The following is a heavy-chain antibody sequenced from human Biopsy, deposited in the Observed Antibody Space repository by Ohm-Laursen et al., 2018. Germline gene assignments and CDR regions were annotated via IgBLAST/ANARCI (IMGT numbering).Heavy chain of an antibody. V-gene: IGHV3-21*01. Sequence: SLRLSCAASEFSVSSCDMNWVRQAPGKGLEWISYISETSSHIYDADSVRGRFTVARDIAKNSLYLQLNSLRVEDTAVYYCARDSSRRAREGGMDVWGQGTTVTVSS. CDR3: ARDSSRRAREGGMDV. J-gene: IGHJ6*02. CDR1: EFSVSSCD. CDR2: ISETSSHI. D-gene: IGHD6-6*01.